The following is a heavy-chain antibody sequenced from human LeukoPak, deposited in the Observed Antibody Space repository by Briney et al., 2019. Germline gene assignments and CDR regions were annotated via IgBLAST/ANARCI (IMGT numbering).Heavy chain of an antibody. CDR3: AILVATIHYYYMDV. CDR2: IIPIFGTA. Sequence: SVKVSCKASGGTFSSYAISWVRQAPGQGLEWMGRIIPIFGTANYAQKSQGRVTITTDESTSTAYMELSSLRSEDTAVYYCAILVATIHYYYMDVWGKGTTVTVSS. CDR1: GGTFSSYA. V-gene: IGHV1-69*05. D-gene: IGHD5-12*01. J-gene: IGHJ6*03.